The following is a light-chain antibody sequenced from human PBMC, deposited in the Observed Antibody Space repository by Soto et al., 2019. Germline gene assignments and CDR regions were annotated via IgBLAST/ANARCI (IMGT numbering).Light chain of an antibody. Sequence: DIQMTQSPSSLSASVGDRVTITCRASQSISSYLNWYQQKPGKAPKLLIYAASSLQSGVPSRFSGSGSGTDFTLTISSLQPEDFATYYCQQSYSIIFPFGPGTKVDIK. J-gene: IGKJ3*01. V-gene: IGKV1-39*01. CDR2: AAS. CDR3: QQSYSIIFP. CDR1: QSISSY.